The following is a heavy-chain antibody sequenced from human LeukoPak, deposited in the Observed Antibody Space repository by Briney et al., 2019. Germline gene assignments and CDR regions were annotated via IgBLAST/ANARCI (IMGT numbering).Heavy chain of an antibody. J-gene: IGHJ4*02. Sequence: ASVKVSCKASGYTFTGCYMHRVRHAPGQGLEWMGWINPNSGGTNYAQKFQGRVTMTRDTSISTAYMELSRLRSDDTAVYYCARAIYEYLVDYWGQGTLVTVCS. CDR2: INPNSGGT. D-gene: IGHD3-16*01. V-gene: IGHV1-2*02. CDR1: GYTFTGCY. CDR3: ARAIYEYLVDY.